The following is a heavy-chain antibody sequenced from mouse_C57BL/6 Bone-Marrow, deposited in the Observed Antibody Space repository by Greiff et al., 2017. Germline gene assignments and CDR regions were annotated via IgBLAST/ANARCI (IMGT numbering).Heavy chain of an antibody. D-gene: IGHD1-1*01. V-gene: IGHV3-6*01. J-gene: IGHJ2*01. CDR3: ASSYYSSSYDYFDY. Sequence: VQLQQSGPGLVKPSQSLSLTCSATGYSITSGYFWNWIRQLPGNKLEWMGYISYDGSTNYNPSLKNPIPITRDTSKNQFFLKLNSVTTEDTAAYYCASSYYSSSYDYFDYWGQGTTLTVSS. CDR2: ISYDGST. CDR1: GYSITSGYF.